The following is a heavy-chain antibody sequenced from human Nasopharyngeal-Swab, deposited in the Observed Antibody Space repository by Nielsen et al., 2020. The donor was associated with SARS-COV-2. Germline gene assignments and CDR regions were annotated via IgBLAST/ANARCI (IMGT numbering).Heavy chain of an antibody. D-gene: IGHD6-13*01. CDR2: TWYRSQWNY. CDR1: GASVSNDRAA. Sequence: SETLSLTCAISGASVSNDRAAWSWIRQSPSRGLEWLGRTWYRSQWNYDYAVSVRGRVAVNPDTSKNQFSLYLNSVTPDDTAVYYCARIQQQLPGIVWGQGTMVTVSS. V-gene: IGHV6-1*01. CDR3: ARIQQQLPGIV. J-gene: IGHJ3*01.